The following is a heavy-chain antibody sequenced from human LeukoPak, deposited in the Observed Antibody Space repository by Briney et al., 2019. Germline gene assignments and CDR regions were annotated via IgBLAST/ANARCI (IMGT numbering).Heavy chain of an antibody. CDR2: ISYDGSNK. CDR1: GFTFSSYD. J-gene: IGHJ6*02. D-gene: IGHD1-14*01. CDR3: ARDINYYYGMDV. V-gene: IGHV3-30-3*01. Sequence: GRSLRLSCAASGFTFSSYDMHWVRQAPGKGLEWVAVISYDGSNKYYADSVKGRFTISRDNSKNTLYLQMNSLRAEDTAVYYCARDINYYYGMDVWGQGTTVTVSS.